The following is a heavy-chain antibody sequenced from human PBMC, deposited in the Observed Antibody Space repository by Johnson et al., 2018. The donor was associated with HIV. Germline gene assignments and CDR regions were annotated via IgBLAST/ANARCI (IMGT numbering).Heavy chain of an antibody. Sequence: VQLVESGGGLVQPGGSLRLSCAASGFTFSSYAMSWVRQAPGKGLEWVSAISGSGGSTYYADSVKGRFTISSDNSKNTLYLQMNSLRAEDTAVYYCAKGYIPAGTARKWDRRDAFDIWGQGTMVTVSS. D-gene: IGHD1-7*01. V-gene: IGHV3-23*04. CDR3: AKGYIPAGTARKWDRRDAFDI. CDR2: ISGSGGST. CDR1: GFTFSSYA. J-gene: IGHJ3*02.